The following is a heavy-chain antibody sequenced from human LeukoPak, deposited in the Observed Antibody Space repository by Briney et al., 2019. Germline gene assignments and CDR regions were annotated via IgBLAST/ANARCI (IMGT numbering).Heavy chain of an antibody. Sequence: ASVKVSCKASGYTFTGYYMHWVRQAPGQGLEWMGRINPNSGGTNYAQKFQGRVTMTSDTSISTAYMELSRLRSDDTAVYYCARENNWNYFSHLNWFDPWGQGTLVTVSS. CDR1: GYTFTGYY. D-gene: IGHD1-7*01. CDR3: ARENNWNYFSHLNWFDP. CDR2: INPNSGGT. J-gene: IGHJ5*02. V-gene: IGHV1-2*06.